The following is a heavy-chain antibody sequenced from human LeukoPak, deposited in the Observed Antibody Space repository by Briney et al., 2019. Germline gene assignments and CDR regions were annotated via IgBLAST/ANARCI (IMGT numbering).Heavy chain of an antibody. D-gene: IGHD3-22*01. V-gene: IGHV3-21*01. Sequence: GGSLRLSCAASGFTFSSYSTNWVRQAPGKGLEWVSSISSSSSYIYYADSVKGRFTISRDNSKNTLYLQMNSLRAEDTAVYYCAREVYYYDSSGYYFDYWGQGTLVTVSS. J-gene: IGHJ4*02. CDR2: ISSSSSYI. CDR1: GFTFSSYS. CDR3: AREVYYYDSSGYYFDY.